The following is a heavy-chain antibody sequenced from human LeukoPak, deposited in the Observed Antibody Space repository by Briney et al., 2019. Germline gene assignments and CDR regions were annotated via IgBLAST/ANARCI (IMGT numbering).Heavy chain of an antibody. CDR1: GYTFTSQD. Sequence: ASVKVSCKAAGYTFTSQDINWVRHGSGQGLEWMGLMNPNSGNTGYAHKVQGRVSITRNTSISTAYMELTSLRSEDTAVYYCVAHREYNYGSWFDYWGQGTLVTVSP. CDR3: VAHREYNYGSWFDY. CDR2: MNPNSGNT. D-gene: IGHD5-24*01. V-gene: IGHV1-8*03. J-gene: IGHJ5*01.